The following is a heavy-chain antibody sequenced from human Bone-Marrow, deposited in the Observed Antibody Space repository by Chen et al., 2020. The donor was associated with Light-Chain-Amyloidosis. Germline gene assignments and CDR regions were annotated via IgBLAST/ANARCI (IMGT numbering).Heavy chain of an antibody. CDR1: GFTFSNYG. Sequence: QMQLVESGGGVVQPGRSLRLSCAASGFTFSNYGMHWVRQAPGKGLEWVAVISYHGNDKYYADSMKGRFTISRDNFKSTLHLQMDSLRAEDTAVYYCAKDLLPRTVTTLGYWGQGTLVSVSS. CDR3: AKDLLPRTVTTLGY. V-gene: IGHV3-30*18. J-gene: IGHJ4*01. CDR2: ISYHGNDK. D-gene: IGHD4-17*01.